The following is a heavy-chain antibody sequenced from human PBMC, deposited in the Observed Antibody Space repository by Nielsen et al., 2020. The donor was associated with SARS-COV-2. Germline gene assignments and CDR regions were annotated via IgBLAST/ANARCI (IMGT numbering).Heavy chain of an antibody. J-gene: IGHJ6*02. CDR1: GFTFSSYS. CDR2: ISSSSSYI. CDR3: ARAQTPFNWNGYYYGMDV. Sequence: GESLKISCAASGFTFSSYSMNWVRQAPGKGLEWVSSISSSSSYIYYADSVKGRFTISRDNAKNTLYLQMNSLRAEDTAVYYCARAQTPFNWNGYYYGMDVLGQGTTVTVSS. V-gene: IGHV3-21*01. D-gene: IGHD1-1*01.